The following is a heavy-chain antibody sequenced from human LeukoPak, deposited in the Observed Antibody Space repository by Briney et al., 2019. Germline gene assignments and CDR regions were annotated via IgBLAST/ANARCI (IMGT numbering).Heavy chain of an antibody. D-gene: IGHD2-15*01. J-gene: IGHJ4*02. CDR3: ARGRDIVGVAAATRTGYYFDY. CDR1: GGSISSYY. V-gene: IGHV4-59*08. Sequence: PSETLSLTCTVSGGSISSYYWTWIRQPPGKGLEWIGYIYYSGSTNYNPSLKSRVTISADTSKKQFSLKLSSVTAADTAVYYCARGRDIVGVAAATRTGYYFDYWGQGTLVTVSS. CDR2: IYYSGST.